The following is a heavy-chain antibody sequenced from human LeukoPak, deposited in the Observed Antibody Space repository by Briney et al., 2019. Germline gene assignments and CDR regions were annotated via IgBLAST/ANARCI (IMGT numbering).Heavy chain of an antibody. D-gene: IGHD3-22*01. V-gene: IGHV3-74*01. J-gene: IGHJ3*02. CDR3: ARDLNTMIVAADNAFDI. CDR1: GFTFGSHW. CDR2: ISPDGGTT. Sequence: PGGSLRLSCVASGFTFGSHWMHWVRQAPGKGLVWVSRISPDGGTTGYADCVEGRFTISRDNAKNTLYLEMSSLRAEDTAVYYCARDLNTMIVAADNAFDIWGPGTMVTVSS.